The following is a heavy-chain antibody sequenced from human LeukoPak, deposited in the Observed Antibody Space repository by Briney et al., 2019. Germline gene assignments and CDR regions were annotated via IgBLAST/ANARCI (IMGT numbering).Heavy chain of an antibody. D-gene: IGHD2-2*02. CDR3: ARGPHCTNTSCYTAGVFDI. CDR2: TNHSGST. Sequence: PSETLSLTCAVYGGSFSGYYWSWIRQPPGKGLEWIGETNHSGSTNYNPSLKSRVTISVDTSKNQFSLKLSSVTAADTAVYYCARGPHCTNTSCYTAGVFDIWGQGTMVTVSS. J-gene: IGHJ3*02. CDR1: GGSFSGYY. V-gene: IGHV4-34*01.